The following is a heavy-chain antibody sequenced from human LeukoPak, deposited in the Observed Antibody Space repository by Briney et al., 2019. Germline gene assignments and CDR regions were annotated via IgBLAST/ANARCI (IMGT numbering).Heavy chain of an antibody. D-gene: IGHD3-9*01. CDR1: EYTFTSYY. J-gene: IGHJ3*02. CDR2: INPSGGST. CDR3: ARDRDYDILTGYAFDI. Sequence: GASVKVSCKASEYTFTSYYMHWVRQAPGQGLEWMGIINPSGGSTSYAQKFQGRVTMTRDTSTSTVYMELSSLRSEDTAVYYCARDRDYDILTGYAFDIWGQGTMVTVSS. V-gene: IGHV1-46*01.